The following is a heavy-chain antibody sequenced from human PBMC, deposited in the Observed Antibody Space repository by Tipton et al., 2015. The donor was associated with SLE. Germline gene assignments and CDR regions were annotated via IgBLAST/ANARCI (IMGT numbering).Heavy chain of an antibody. J-gene: IGHJ6*03. CDR1: GGSISTYY. CDR2: IYYSGST. CDR3: ARSRIGLGYNYDMDV. V-gene: IGHV4-59*12. D-gene: IGHD1-1*01. Sequence: TLSLTCTVSGGSISTYYWSWIRQPPGKGLEWIGCIYYSGSTYYRPSLKSRVTISVDTSKNQFSLKLNSLTAADTAVYYCARSRIGLGYNYDMDVWGKGTTVTVSS.